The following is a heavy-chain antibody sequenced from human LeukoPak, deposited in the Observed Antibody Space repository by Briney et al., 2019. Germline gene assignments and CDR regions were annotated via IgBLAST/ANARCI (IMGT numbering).Heavy chain of an antibody. CDR2: ISSSGSGGNT. J-gene: IGHJ4*02. CDR1: GVTLSSYA. CDR3: AKEMGDCSGGSCYSYDY. V-gene: IGHV3-23*01. D-gene: IGHD2-15*01. Sequence: PGGSLRLSCAASGVTLSSYAMSWARQAPGKGLEWVSGISSSGSGGNTYYADSVKGRFTISRDSSKNTLYLQMNSLRAEGTAVYYCAKEMGDCSGGSCYSYDYWGQGTLVTVSP.